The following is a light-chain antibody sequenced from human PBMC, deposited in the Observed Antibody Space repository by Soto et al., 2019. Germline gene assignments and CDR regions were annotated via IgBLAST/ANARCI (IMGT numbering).Light chain of an antibody. J-gene: IGLJ1*01. CDR3: CSYAGDYGDV. CDR2: DVT. CDR1: SSDLGAYNY. V-gene: IGLV2-11*01. Sequence: QSALTQPPSVSGSPGQSVTISCTGTSSDLGAYNYVSWYQQHPGKAPKLMIYDVTERPSGVPDRFSGSKSVNTASLTISGLQAEDEADYYCCSYAGDYGDVFCTGTKLTVL.